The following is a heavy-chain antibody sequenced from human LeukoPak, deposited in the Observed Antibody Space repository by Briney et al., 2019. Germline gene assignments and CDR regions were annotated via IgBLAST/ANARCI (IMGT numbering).Heavy chain of an antibody. Sequence: PSETLSLTCTVSGGSISSSCYYWGWIHQPPGKGLEWIGSIYYSGSTYYNPSLKSRVTISVDTSKNQFSLKLSSVTAADTAVYYCARDLGYCSSTSCGYWGQGTLVTVSS. D-gene: IGHD2-2*01. CDR2: IYYSGST. V-gene: IGHV4-39*07. CDR3: ARDLGYCSSTSCGY. J-gene: IGHJ4*02. CDR1: GGSISSSCYY.